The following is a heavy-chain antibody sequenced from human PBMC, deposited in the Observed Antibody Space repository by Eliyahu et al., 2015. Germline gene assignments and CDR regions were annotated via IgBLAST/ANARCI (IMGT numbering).Heavy chain of an antibody. CDR2: IYYSGST. J-gene: IGHJ4*02. D-gene: IGHD6-13*01. CDR3: ARANHHSSSWYYVLTGPLDY. CDR1: GGSISSYY. V-gene: IGHV4-59*01. Sequence: QPSETLSLTCTVSGGSISSYYWSWIRQPPGKGLEWIGYIYYSGSTNYNPSLKSRVTISVDTSKNQFSLKLSSVTAADTAVYYCARANHHSSSWYYVLTGPLDYWGQGTLVTVSS.